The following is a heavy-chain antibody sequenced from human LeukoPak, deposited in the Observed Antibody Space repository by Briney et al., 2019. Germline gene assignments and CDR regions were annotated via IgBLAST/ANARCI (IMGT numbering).Heavy chain of an antibody. D-gene: IGHD2-15*01. Sequence: PSETLSLTCAVYGGSFSGYYWSWIRQPPGKGLEWIGEINHSGSTNYNPSLKSRVTISVDTSKNQSSLKLSSVTAADTAVYYCARRSSGGSCYNRWGQGTLVTVSS. CDR3: ARRSSGGSCYNR. V-gene: IGHV4-34*01. CDR1: GGSFSGYY. J-gene: IGHJ4*02. CDR2: INHSGST.